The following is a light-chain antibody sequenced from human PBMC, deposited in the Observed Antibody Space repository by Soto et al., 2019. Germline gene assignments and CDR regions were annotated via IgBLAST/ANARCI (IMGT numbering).Light chain of an antibody. Sequence: EIVLTQSPGTLSLSPGERATLSCRASQSVSSSYLAWYQQKPGQAPRLLIYGASSRATGIPDRFSGSGSGTDFTLTISSLQPEDIATYYCQQYSHLITFGQGTRLEI. CDR1: QSVSSSY. CDR3: QQYSHLIT. V-gene: IGKV3-20*01. J-gene: IGKJ5*01. CDR2: GAS.